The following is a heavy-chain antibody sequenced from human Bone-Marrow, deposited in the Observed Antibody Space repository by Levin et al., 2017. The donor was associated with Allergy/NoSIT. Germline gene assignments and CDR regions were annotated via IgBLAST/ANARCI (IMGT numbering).Heavy chain of an antibody. V-gene: IGHV2-5*02. CDR3: AHRSLCSGGSCYGNWFDP. J-gene: IGHJ5*02. CDR1: GFSLSTSGVG. CDR2: IYWDDDK. Sequence: SGPTLVKPTQTLTLTCTFSGFSLSTSGVGVGWIRQPPGKALEWLALIYWDDDKRYSPSLKSRLTITKDTSKNQVVLTMTNMDPVDTATYYCAHRSLCSGGSCYGNWFDPWGQGTLVTVSS. D-gene: IGHD2-15*01.